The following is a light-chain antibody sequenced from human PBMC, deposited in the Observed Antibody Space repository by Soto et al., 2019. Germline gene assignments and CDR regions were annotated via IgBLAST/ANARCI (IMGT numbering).Light chain of an antibody. V-gene: IGKV3D-15*01. J-gene: IGKJ4*01. CDR1: QSVNIN. Sequence: EIVMTQSPVTLSASPGERVKLSCRASQSVNINLAWYQQRPGQAPRVLIYGASNRASGIPDRFSGSGSGTDFTLTISSLEPDDFALYYCQQYKDWPPLTFGGGTRVEIK. CDR2: GAS. CDR3: QQYKDWPPLT.